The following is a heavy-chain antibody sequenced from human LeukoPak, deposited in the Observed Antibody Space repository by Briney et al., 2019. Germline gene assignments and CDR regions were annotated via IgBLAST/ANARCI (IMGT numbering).Heavy chain of an antibody. D-gene: IGHD1-1*01. J-gene: IGHJ4*02. CDR1: GGTFSSYA. Sequence: ASVKVSCKASGGTFSSYAISWVRQAPGQGLEWMGIINPSGGSTSYAQKFQGRVTMTRDTSTSTVYVELSSLRSEDTAVYYCARKGTTSFDYWGQGTLVTVSS. CDR2: INPSGGST. CDR3: ARKGTTSFDY. V-gene: IGHV1-46*01.